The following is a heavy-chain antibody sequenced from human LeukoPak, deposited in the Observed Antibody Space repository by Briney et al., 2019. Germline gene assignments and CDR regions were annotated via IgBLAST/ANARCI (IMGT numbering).Heavy chain of an antibody. J-gene: IGHJ4*02. V-gene: IGHV4-4*02. CDR3: ARESTVTHPFGS. Sequence: PSGTLSLTCAVSGASISSSNWWSWVRQPPGKGLEWIGEIYHSGSTNYNPSLKSRVTISVDKSMNQFSLKLNSVTAADTAVYYCARESTVTHPFGSWGQGTLVTVSS. CDR2: IYHSGST. D-gene: IGHD4-17*01. CDR1: GASISSSNW.